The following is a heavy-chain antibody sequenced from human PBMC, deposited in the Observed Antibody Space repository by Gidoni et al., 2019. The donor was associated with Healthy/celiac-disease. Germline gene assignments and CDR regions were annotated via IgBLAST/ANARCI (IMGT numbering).Heavy chain of an antibody. CDR2: IWYDGSNK. CDR1: GFTFSSYG. V-gene: IGHV3-33*01. D-gene: IGHD3-22*01. CDR3: ARDRDDSSGYYTVMDV. J-gene: IGHJ6*02. Sequence: QVQLVESGGGVVQPGRSLRLSCAASGFTFSSYGLHWVRQAPGKGLEWVAVIWYDGSNKYYADSVKGRFTISRDNSKNTLYLQMNSLRAEDTAVYYCARDRDDSSGYYTVMDVWGQGTTVTVSS.